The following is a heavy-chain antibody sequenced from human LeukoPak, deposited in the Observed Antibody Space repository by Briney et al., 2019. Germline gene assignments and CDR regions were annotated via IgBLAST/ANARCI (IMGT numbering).Heavy chain of an antibody. CDR1: GGTFSSYA. J-gene: IGHJ4*02. CDR3: ARPSYCGADCWYYFDY. D-gene: IGHD2-21*01. V-gene: IGHV1-69*13. CDR2: IIPIFGTA. Sequence: ASVKVSCKASGGTFSSYAISWVRQAPRQGLEWMGGIIPIFGTANYAQKFQGRVTITADESTSTAYMELSSLRSEDTAVYYCARPSYCGADCWYYFDYWRQGTLATVSS.